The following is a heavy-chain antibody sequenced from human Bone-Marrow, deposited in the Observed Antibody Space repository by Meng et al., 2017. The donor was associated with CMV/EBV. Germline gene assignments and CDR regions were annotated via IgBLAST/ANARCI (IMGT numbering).Heavy chain of an antibody. CDR3: ARVIVVVPAALYYFDY. CDR1: GFTFSDYY. J-gene: IGHJ4*02. CDR2: IYSGGST. D-gene: IGHD2-2*01. V-gene: IGHV3-66*02. Sequence: GESLKISCAASGFTFSDYYITWVRQAPGKGLEWVSVIYSGGSTYYADSVKGRFTISRDNSKNTLYLQMNSLRAEDTAVYYCARVIVVVPAALYYFDYWGQGTLVTVSS.